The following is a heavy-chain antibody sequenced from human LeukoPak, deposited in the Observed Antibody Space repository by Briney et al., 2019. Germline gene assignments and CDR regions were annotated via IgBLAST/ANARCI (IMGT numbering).Heavy chain of an antibody. D-gene: IGHD6-19*01. CDR3: ARASQWLAFDY. V-gene: IGHV3-66*01. CDR2: IYNGGST. Sequence: GGSLRLSCAASGFTVSSSYISWVRQAPGKGMEWVSVIYNGGSTNYADSVKGRFTISRDNSKNTLYLQMNSLRAEDTAVYYCARASQWLAFDYWGQGTLVTVSS. CDR1: GFTVSSSY. J-gene: IGHJ4*02.